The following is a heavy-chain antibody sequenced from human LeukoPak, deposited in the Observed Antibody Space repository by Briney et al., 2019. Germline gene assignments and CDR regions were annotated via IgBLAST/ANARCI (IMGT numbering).Heavy chain of an antibody. CDR3: ATFGLLDFDY. CDR1: GGSISSSSYY. D-gene: IGHD2-15*01. CDR2: IYYSGST. Sequence: SETLSLTCTVSGGSISSSSYYWGWIRQPPGKGLEWIGSIYYSGSTYYNPSLNSRVTISVDTSNNQFSLKLSSVTAADTAVYYCATFGLLDFDYWGQGTLVTVSS. J-gene: IGHJ4*02. V-gene: IGHV4-39*01.